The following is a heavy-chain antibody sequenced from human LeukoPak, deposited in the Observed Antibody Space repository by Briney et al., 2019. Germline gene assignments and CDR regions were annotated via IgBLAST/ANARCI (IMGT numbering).Heavy chain of an antibody. V-gene: IGHV5-51*01. CDR1: GYNFNTFW. Sequence: GESLQISCEGSGYNFNTFWIGWVRRKPGEGLEWVGIIYPGDSDTKYSPAVQGQVTISADKPITTAYLQWSSLKASDTAMYYCVRRRGSSWKGGFDYWGQGTLVTVSS. J-gene: IGHJ4*02. CDR3: VRRRGSSWKGGFDY. CDR2: IYPGDSDT. D-gene: IGHD6-13*01.